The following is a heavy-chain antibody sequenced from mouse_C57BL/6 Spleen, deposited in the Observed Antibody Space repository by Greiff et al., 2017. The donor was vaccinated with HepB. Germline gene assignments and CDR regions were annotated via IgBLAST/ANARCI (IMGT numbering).Heavy chain of an antibody. J-gene: IGHJ4*01. CDR2: IYPGDGDT. V-gene: IGHV1-80*01. CDR1: GYAFSSYW. D-gene: IGHD1-1*01. Sequence: QVQLQQSGAELVKPGASVKISCKASGYAFSSYWMNWVKQRPGKGLEWIGQIYPGDGDTNYNGKFKGKATLTADKSSSTAYMQLSSLTSEDSAVYFCAREEDYVYAMDYWGQGTSVTVSS. CDR3: AREEDYVYAMDY.